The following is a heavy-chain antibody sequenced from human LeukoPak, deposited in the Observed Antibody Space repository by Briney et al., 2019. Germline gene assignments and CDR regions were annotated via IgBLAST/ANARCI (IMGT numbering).Heavy chain of an antibody. V-gene: IGHV3-23*01. CDR2: ISGSGATT. J-gene: IGHJ6*03. CDR3: AKGQVLYYMDV. Sequence: GGSLRLSCAASGFTFSSYGMSWVRQAPGKGLEWVSIISGSGATTYYADSVKGRFTISRDNSKNTLYLQMNSLRAEDTAVYYCAKGQVLYYMDVWGKGTTVTVSS. CDR1: GFTFSSYG.